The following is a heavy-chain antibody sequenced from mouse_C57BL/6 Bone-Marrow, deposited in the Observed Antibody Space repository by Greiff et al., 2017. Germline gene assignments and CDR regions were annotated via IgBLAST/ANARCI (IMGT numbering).Heavy chain of an antibody. CDR1: GYTFTSYG. CDR2: IYPRSGNT. Sequence: VQRVESGAELARPGASVKLSCKASGYTFTSYGISWVKQRTGQGLEWIGEIYPRSGNTYYNEKFKGKATLTADKSSSTAYMELRSLTSEDSAVYFCASDPYAMGYWGQGTSVTVSS. CDR3: ASDPYAMGY. V-gene: IGHV1-81*01. J-gene: IGHJ4*01.